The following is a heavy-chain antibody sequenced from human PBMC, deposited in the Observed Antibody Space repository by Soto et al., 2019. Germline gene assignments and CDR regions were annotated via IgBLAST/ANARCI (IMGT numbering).Heavy chain of an antibody. CDR1: GFTFDDYG. J-gene: IGHJ4*02. CDR2: INWNGGST. D-gene: IGHD3-22*01. Sequence: GGSLRLSCAASGFTFDDYGMSWVRQAPGKGLEWVSGINWNGGSTGYADSVKGRFTISRDNAKNSLYLQMNSLRAEDTALYYCARDYYDSSGYYGTFDYWGQGTLVTVS. V-gene: IGHV3-20*04. CDR3: ARDYYDSSGYYGTFDY.